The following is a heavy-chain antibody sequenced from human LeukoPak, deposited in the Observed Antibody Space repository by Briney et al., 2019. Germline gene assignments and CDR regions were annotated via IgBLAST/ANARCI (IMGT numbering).Heavy chain of an antibody. CDR1: GFTFSSYA. CDR2: ISYDGSNK. CDR3: ARAREAFDI. V-gene: IGHV3-30*04. Sequence: GGSLRLSCAASGFTFSSYAMRWVRQAPDKGLEWVAVISYDGSNKYYADSVKGRFTISRDNSKNTLYLQMNSLRAEDTAVYYCARAREAFDIWGQGTMVTVSS. J-gene: IGHJ3*02.